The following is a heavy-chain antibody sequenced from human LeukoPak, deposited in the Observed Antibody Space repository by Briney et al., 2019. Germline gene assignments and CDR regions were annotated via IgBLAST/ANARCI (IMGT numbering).Heavy chain of an antibody. D-gene: IGHD4-17*01. CDR3: ARASMTTVTAFDY. Sequence: GESLKISCKGSAYSFTSYWIGWVRQMPGKGLGWMGIIYPGDSDTRYSPSFQGQVTISADKSITTAYLQWSSLKASDTAMYYCARASMTTVTAFDYWGQGTLVTVSS. J-gene: IGHJ4*02. V-gene: IGHV5-51*01. CDR1: AYSFTSYW. CDR2: IYPGDSDT.